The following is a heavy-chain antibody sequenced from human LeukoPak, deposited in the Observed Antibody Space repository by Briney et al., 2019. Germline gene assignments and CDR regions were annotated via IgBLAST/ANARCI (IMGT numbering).Heavy chain of an antibody. D-gene: IGHD2-2*02. J-gene: IGHJ4*02. V-gene: IGHV3-23*01. CDR2: ISGSGGST. CDR1: GFTFSSYA. CDR3: AKDGHCSSTSCYIGRYYSSGWYYFDY. Sequence: PGGSLRLSCAASGFTFSSYAMSWVRQAPGKGLEWVSAISGSGGSTYYADSVKGRFTISRDNSKNTLYLQMNSLRAEDTAVYYCAKDGHCSSTSCYIGRYYSSGWYYFDYWGQGTLVTVSS.